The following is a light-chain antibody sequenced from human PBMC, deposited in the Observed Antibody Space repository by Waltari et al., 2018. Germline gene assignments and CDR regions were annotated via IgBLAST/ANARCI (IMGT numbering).Light chain of an antibody. CDR2: YKSDSDN. CDR1: SGINVGPYR. Sequence: QAVLTQPSSLSASPGASASLTCTLRSGINVGPYRIYWYRLKPGTPPQFLLSYKSDSDNQQGSGVPSRFSGSKDGSANAGILVISGLQSEDEADYYCMIWYNSAVIFGGGTKLTVL. V-gene: IGLV5-45*03. CDR3: MIWYNSAVI. J-gene: IGLJ2*01.